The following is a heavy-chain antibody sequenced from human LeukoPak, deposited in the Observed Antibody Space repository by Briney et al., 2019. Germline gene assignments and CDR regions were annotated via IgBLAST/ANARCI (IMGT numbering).Heavy chain of an antibody. D-gene: IGHD6-13*01. J-gene: IGHJ3*02. CDR2: ISAYNGNT. V-gene: IGHV1-18*01. CDR3: ARVRVYQGAFDI. CDR1: GYTFTSYG. Sequence: ASVKVSCKASGYTFTSYGISWVRQAPGLGLEWMGWISAYNGNTNYAQKLQGRVTMTTDTSTSTAYMELRSLRSDDTAVYYCARVRVYQGAFDIWGQGTMVTVSS.